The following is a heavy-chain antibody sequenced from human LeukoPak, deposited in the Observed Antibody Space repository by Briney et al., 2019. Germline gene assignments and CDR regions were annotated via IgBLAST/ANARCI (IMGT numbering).Heavy chain of an antibody. Sequence: PGGTLRLSCAASEFIFSSYGFSWVRQAPGKGLEWVSSISGSGGSTYYADSVKGRFIISRDNSKNTLYLQMNSLRAADTALYYCATLPLESGWYGEAYYFDFWGQGTLVTVSS. D-gene: IGHD6-19*01. CDR2: ISGSGGST. V-gene: IGHV3-23*01. J-gene: IGHJ4*02. CDR3: ATLPLESGWYGEAYYFDF. CDR1: EFIFSSYG.